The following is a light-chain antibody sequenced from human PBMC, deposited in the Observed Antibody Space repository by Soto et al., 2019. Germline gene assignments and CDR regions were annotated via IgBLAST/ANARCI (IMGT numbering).Light chain of an antibody. V-gene: IGKV3-20*01. J-gene: IGKJ1*01. Sequence: EIVLTQSPGTLSLSPGERATLSCRASQSVSSSYLAWYQQKPGQAPRLLIYGASSRATGIPDRFSGSGSGTDFTLTISRREPEDFAVYYCQQDRRPFGQGTKVDIK. CDR3: QQDRRP. CDR1: QSVSSSY. CDR2: GAS.